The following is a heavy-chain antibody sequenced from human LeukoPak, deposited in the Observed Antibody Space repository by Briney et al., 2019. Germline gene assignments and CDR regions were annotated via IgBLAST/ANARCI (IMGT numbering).Heavy chain of an antibody. CDR3: AKDVSGMVYAADY. J-gene: IGHJ4*02. D-gene: IGHD2-8*01. V-gene: IGHV3-30*02. CDR2: IRYDGSNK. Sequence: GGSLRLSCAASGFTFSSYGMHWVREAPGKGLEWVAFIRYDGSNKYYADSVKGRFTISRDNSKNTLYVQMNSLRAEDTAVHYCAKDVSGMVYAADYWGQGTLVTVSS. CDR1: GFTFSSYG.